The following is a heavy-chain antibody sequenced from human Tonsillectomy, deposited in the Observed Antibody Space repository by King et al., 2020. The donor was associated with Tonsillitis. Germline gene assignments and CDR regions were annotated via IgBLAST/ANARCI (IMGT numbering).Heavy chain of an antibody. CDR1: GFTFSRYA. Sequence: QLVESGGGVVQPGRSLRLSCAASGFTFSRYAMHWVRQAPGKGLEGVAVIWHDGSSSYYADSVKGRFTISRDNSRNTLFLQMNGLRVEDSAVYYCAKDLYRSSSVADYWGQGTLVTVSS. CDR3: AKDLYRSSSVADY. D-gene: IGHD6-6*01. CDR2: IWHDGSSS. V-gene: IGHV3-33*06. J-gene: IGHJ4*02.